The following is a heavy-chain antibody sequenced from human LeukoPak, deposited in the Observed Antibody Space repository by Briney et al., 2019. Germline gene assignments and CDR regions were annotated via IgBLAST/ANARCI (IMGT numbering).Heavy chain of an antibody. D-gene: IGHD3-9*01. J-gene: IGHJ4*02. Sequence: GGSLRLSCAASGFTSSSYAMHWVRQAPGKGLEWVAVIWYDGSNKYYADSVKGRFTISRDNSKNTLYLQMNSLRAEDTAVYYCAREGERLRYFDWFHSTYYFDYWGQGTLVTVSS. V-gene: IGHV3-33*08. CDR1: GFTSSSYA. CDR2: IWYDGSNK. CDR3: AREGERLRYFDWFHSTYYFDY.